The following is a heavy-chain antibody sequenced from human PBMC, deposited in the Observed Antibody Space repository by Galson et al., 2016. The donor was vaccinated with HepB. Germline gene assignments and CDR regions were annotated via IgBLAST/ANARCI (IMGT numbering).Heavy chain of an antibody. CDR1: GDSVSSSSYY. V-gene: IGHV4-39*01. Sequence: CTVPGDSVSSSSYYWGWIRQSPRKGLEWIGNIYHGGTTKNNPSPKGRITISVNTSKNQFSLKLSSVTAADTAVYSCASVRAYDFWSGFGLDVWGQGTTVTVSS. D-gene: IGHD3-3*01. CDR2: IYHGGTT. J-gene: IGHJ6*02. CDR3: ASVRAYDFWSGFGLDV.